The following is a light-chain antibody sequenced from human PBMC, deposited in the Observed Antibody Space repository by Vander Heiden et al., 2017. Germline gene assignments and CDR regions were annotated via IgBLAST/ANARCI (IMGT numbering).Light chain of an antibody. CDR3: QQSDSTPRT. CDR2: AAS. CDR1: QSISSY. Sequence: DIQMTQSPSSLSASVGDRVTITCRASQSISSYLNWYKQKPGKAPKLLIYAASSLHSGVPSRFSGSGSGTDFTLTISRLQPEDFATYYCQQSDSTPRTFGQGTKVEIK. V-gene: IGKV1-39*01. J-gene: IGKJ1*01.